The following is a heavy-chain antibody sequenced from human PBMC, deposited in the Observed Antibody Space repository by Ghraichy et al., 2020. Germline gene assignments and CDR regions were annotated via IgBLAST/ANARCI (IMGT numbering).Heavy chain of an antibody. Sequence: GESLNISCAASGFTFSDYYMSWIRQAPGKGLEWVSYISSSGSTIYYADSVKGRFTISRDNAKNSLYLQMNSLRAEDTAVYYCASMDCSSTSCYFGYYYYGMDVWGQGTTVTVSS. D-gene: IGHD2-2*01. V-gene: IGHV3-11*04. CDR2: ISSSGSTI. CDR1: GFTFSDYY. CDR3: ASMDCSSTSCYFGYYYYGMDV. J-gene: IGHJ6*02.